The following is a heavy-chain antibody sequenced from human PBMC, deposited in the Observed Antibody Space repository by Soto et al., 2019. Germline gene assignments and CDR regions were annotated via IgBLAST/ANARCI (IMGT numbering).Heavy chain of an antibody. CDR1: GFTFSSYA. CDR3: AKAIALPGGNPDRDAFDI. D-gene: IGHD2-15*01. CDR2: ISGSGGST. V-gene: IGHV3-23*01. Sequence: GGSLRLSCAASGFTFSSYAMSWVRQAPGKGLEWVSAISGSGGSTYYADSVKGRFTISRDNSKNTLYLQMNSLRAEDTAVYYCAKAIALPGGNPDRDAFDIWGQGTMVTVSS. J-gene: IGHJ3*02.